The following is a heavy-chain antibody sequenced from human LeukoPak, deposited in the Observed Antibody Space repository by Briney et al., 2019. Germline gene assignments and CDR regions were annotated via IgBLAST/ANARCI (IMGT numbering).Heavy chain of an antibody. CDR1: GFTVPDNY. V-gene: IGHV3-53*01. CDR2: IYGGGDT. Sequence: GGSLRLSCAASGFTVPDNYMNWVRQSSGKGLEWVSVIYGGGDTNYADSVKGRFIISRDNSKNTLYLQMNSLRAEDTAVYYCARDSRYSGYEAHYYYYMDVWGKGTTVTVSS. CDR3: ARDSRYSGYEAHYYYYMDV. D-gene: IGHD5-12*01. J-gene: IGHJ6*03.